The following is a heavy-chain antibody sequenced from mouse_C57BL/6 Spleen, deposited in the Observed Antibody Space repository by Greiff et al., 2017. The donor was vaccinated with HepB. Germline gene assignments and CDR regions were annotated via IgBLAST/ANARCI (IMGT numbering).Heavy chain of an antibody. CDR1: GYTFTSYW. CDR2: IDPSDSYT. CDR3: RLYYDYDGAY. D-gene: IGHD2-4*01. J-gene: IGHJ3*01. Sequence: QVQLKQSGAELVKPGASVKLSCKASGYTFTSYWMQWVKQRPGQGLEWIGEIDPSDSYTNYNQKFKGKATLTVDTSSSTAYMQLSSLTSEDSAVYYCRLYYDYDGAYWGQGTLVTVSA. V-gene: IGHV1-50*01.